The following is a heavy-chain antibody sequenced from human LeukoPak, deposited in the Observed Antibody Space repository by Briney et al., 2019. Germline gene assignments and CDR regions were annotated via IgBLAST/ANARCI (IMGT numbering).Heavy chain of an antibody. D-gene: IGHD3-10*01. CDR1: GFTFSSYA. J-gene: IGHJ3*02. CDR3: AKDESTTMVRGVRVGAFDI. Sequence: GGSLRLSCAGSGFTFSSYAMSWVRQAPGKGLEWVSAISGSGGSTYYADSVKGRFTISRDNSKNTLYLQMNSLRAEDTAVYYCAKDESTTMVRGVRVGAFDIWGQGTMVTVSS. V-gene: IGHV3-23*01. CDR2: ISGSGGST.